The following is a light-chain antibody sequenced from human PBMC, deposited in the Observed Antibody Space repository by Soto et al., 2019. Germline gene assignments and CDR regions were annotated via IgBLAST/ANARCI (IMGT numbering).Light chain of an antibody. J-gene: IGLJ1*01. V-gene: IGLV2-14*01. CDR2: DVS. Sequence: QSVLTQPASVSGSPGQSITISCTGTSSDVGGYNYVSWYQQHPGKAPKFMIYDVSNRPSGVSNRFSGSKSGNTASLTISGLQAEDEAEYYCCSYTTSNTRQIVFGTGTKLTAL. CDR1: SSDVGGYNY. CDR3: CSYTTSNTRQIV.